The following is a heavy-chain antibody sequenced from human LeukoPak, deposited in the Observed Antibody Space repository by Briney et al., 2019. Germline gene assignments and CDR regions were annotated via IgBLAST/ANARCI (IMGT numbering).Heavy chain of an antibody. D-gene: IGHD3-16*02. J-gene: IGHJ4*02. CDR3: TSTLMITFGGVIVHDY. V-gene: IGHV3-73*01. CDR1: GFIFSSYA. CDR2: IRSKANSYAT. Sequence: GGSLRLSCAASGFIFSSYAMTWVRQASGKGLEWVGRIRSKANSYATAYAASVKGRFTISRDDSKNTAYLQMNSLKTEDTAVYYCTSTLMITFGGVIVHDYWGQGTLVTVSS.